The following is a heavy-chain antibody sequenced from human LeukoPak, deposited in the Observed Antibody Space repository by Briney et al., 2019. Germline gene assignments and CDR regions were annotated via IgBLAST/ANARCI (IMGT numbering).Heavy chain of an antibody. V-gene: IGHV1-2*04. J-gene: IGHJ3*02. CDR1: GYTFTGYY. CDR3: ARETTGTTLYAFDI. D-gene: IGHD1-1*01. Sequence: ASVKVSCKASGYTFTGYYMHWVRQAPGQGLEWMGWINPNSGDTNYAQKFQGWVTMTRDTSISTAYMELSRLRSDDTAVYYCARETTGTTLYAFDIWGQGTMVTVSS. CDR2: INPNSGDT.